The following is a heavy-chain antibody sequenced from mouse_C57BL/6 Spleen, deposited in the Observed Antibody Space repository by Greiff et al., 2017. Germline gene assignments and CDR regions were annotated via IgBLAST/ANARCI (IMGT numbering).Heavy chain of an antibody. D-gene: IGHD1-1*01. V-gene: IGHV1-82*01. Sequence: QVQLKQSGPELVKPGASVKISCKASGYAFSSSWMNWVKQRPGKGLEWIGRIYPGDGDTNYNGKFKGKATLTADKSSSTAYMQLSSLTSEDSAVDFCAREDYYGFAYWGQGTLVTVSA. CDR2: IYPGDGDT. CDR3: AREDYYGFAY. CDR1: GYAFSSSW. J-gene: IGHJ3*01.